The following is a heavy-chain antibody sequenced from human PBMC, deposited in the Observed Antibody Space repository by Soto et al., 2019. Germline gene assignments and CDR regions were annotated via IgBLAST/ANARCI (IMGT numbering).Heavy chain of an antibody. CDR3: ATMKEYCGGDCSILPSWYYFDY. CDR2: IYYSGST. V-gene: IGHV4-39*01. Sequence: QLQLQESGPGLVKPSETLSLTCTVSGGSISSSSYYWGWIRQPPGKGLEWIGSIYYSGSTYYNPSLKSRVTISVDTSKNQFSLKLSSVTAADTAVYYCATMKEYCGGDCSILPSWYYFDYWGQGTLVTVSS. J-gene: IGHJ4*02. D-gene: IGHD2-21*02. CDR1: GGSISSSSYY.